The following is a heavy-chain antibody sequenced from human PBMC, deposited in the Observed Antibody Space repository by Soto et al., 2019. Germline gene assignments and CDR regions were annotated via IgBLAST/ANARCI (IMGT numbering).Heavy chain of an antibody. CDR2: ISGSGGST. CDR3: AKDLKAAGPFDY. Sequence: GRSLRLSCAASGFTLSSYAMSWVRQAPGKGLEWVSAISGSGGSTYYADSVKGRFTISRHNSNNTLYLQMNSMRAEDTAVYYCAKDLKAAGPFDYWGQGALVTVSS. CDR1: GFTLSSYA. J-gene: IGHJ4*02. V-gene: IGHV3-23*01. D-gene: IGHD6-13*01.